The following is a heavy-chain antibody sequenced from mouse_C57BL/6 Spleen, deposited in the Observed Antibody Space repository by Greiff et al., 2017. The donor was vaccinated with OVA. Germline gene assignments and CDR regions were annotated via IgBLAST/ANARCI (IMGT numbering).Heavy chain of an antibody. CDR1: GYTFTSYW. J-gene: IGHJ1*03. CDR2: IDPSDSYT. CDR3: ARGGLGRGYFDV. V-gene: IGHV1-69*01. D-gene: IGHD4-1*01. Sequence: VQLQQSGAELVMPGASVKLSCKASGYTFTSYWMHWVKQRPGQGLEWIGEIDPSDSYTNYNQKFKGKSTLTVDKSSSTAYMQLSSLTSEDSAVYYCARGGLGRGYFDVWGTGTTVTVSS.